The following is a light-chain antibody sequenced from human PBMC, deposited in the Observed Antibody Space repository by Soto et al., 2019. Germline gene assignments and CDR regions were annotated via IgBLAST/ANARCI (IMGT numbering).Light chain of an antibody. CDR3: CSHAGTSTFV. V-gene: IGLV2-23*01. Sequence: QSVLTQPASVSGSPGQSITISCAGTSSDVGGYNLVSWYQHHPGKAPKLILYEGTKRPSGVSNRFSGSKSGNTASLTISGLQAEDEADYYCCSHAGTSTFVFGIGTKLTVL. CDR1: SSDVGGYNL. J-gene: IGLJ1*01. CDR2: EGT.